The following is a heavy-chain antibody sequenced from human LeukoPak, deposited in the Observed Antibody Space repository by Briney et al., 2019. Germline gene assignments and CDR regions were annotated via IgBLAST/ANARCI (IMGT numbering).Heavy chain of an antibody. Sequence: PGGSLRLSCAASGFTFSRYSMNWVRPAPGKGLEWVSIIYSGGSTFYADSVKGRFTISRDNSKNTLYLQMNSLRAEDTAVYYCARGGSYLSAFDIWGQGTMVTVSS. D-gene: IGHD1-26*01. CDR1: GFTFSRYS. CDR2: IYSGGST. CDR3: ARGGSYLSAFDI. J-gene: IGHJ3*02. V-gene: IGHV3-53*01.